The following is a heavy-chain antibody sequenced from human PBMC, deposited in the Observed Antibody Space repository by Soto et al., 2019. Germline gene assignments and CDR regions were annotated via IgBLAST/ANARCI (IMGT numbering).Heavy chain of an antibody. D-gene: IGHD2-15*01. Sequence: PSETLSLTCAVSGGSISSGGYSWSWIRQPPGKGLEWIGYIYHSGSTYYNPSLKSRVTILVDRSKNQFSLKLSSVTAADTAVYYCARGEVVALGYWGQGTLGTVS. CDR1: GGSISSGGYS. CDR3: ARGEVVALGY. CDR2: IYHSGST. V-gene: IGHV4-30-2*01. J-gene: IGHJ4*02.